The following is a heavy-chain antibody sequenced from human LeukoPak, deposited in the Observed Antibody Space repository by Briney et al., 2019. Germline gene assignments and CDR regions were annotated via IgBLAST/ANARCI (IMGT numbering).Heavy chain of an antibody. D-gene: IGHD3-10*01. CDR3: ARDQSRSYSDY. V-gene: IGHV4-39*07. CDR2: IYYSGST. J-gene: IGHJ4*02. CDR1: GGSISSSSYY. Sequence: SSGTLSLTCTVSGGSISSSSYYWGWIRQPPGKGLEWIGSIYYSGSTYYNPSLKSRVTISVDTSKNQFSLKLSSVTAADTAVYYCARDQSRSYSDYWGQGTLVTVSS.